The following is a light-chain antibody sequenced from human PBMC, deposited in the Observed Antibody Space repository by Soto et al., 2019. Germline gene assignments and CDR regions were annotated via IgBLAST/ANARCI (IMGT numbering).Light chain of an antibody. Sequence: EIVLTQSPATLSLSPGERATLSCRASQSIGLAIAWYQHKPGQAPRLLIFDASQRATGIPARFRGSGSGTDFTLSISSLEPEDFAVYYCQQRTDRPRTFGQGTKVDIK. CDR1: QSIGLA. CDR2: DAS. V-gene: IGKV3-11*01. J-gene: IGKJ1*01. CDR3: QQRTDRPRT.